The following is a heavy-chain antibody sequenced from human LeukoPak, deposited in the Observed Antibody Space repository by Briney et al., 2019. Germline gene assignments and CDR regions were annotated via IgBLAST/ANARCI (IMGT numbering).Heavy chain of an antibody. J-gene: IGHJ6*04. CDR1: GFTIGDYA. D-gene: IGHD4-17*01. CDR2: IRSKAYGGTT. CDR3: TRKDGDYVYGRYMDV. V-gene: IGHV3-49*03. Sequence: QPGRSLRLXCTASGFTIGDYAMSWFRQAPGKGLERVGFIRSKAYGGTTEYAASVKGRFTISRDDSKSIAYLQMNSLKTEDTAVYYRTRKDGDYVYGRYMDVWGKGTTVTVSS.